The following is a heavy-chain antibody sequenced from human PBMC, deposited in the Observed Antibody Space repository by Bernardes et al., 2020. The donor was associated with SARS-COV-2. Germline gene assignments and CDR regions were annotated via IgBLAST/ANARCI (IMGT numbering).Heavy chain of an antibody. D-gene: IGHD6-13*01. CDR2: IYPGDSDT. CDR1: GYSFTRYW. Sequence: GACLKSSSNGSGYSFTRYWIGWVRQIRGKGLEWMGSIYPGDSDTKYSPSFQGQVTISADKSISTAYLQWSSLKASETAMYYCARRKGYSSSWYNMDVWGQGTTVTVSS. J-gene: IGHJ6*02. CDR3: ARRKGYSSSWYNMDV. V-gene: IGHV5-51*01.